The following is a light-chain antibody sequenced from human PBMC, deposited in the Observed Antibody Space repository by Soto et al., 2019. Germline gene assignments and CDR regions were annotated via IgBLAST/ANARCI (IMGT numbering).Light chain of an antibody. CDR3: XQXXSSPPWT. J-gene: IGKJ1*01. V-gene: IGKV3-20*01. CDR2: GAS. CDR1: QSVSSSY. Sequence: EIVLTQSPGTLSLSPGERXTLSCXASQSVSSSYLAWYQQKPGQAPRLLIYGASSRATGIPDRFSGSGSGTDFTLTISRLEPEDXAVYXCXQXXSSPPWTFGQGTKVEIK.